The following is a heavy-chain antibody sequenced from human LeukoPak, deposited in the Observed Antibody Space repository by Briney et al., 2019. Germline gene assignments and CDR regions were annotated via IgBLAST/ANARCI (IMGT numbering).Heavy chain of an antibody. CDR1: DYSISSGYY. J-gene: IGHJ6*02. V-gene: IGHV4-38-2*02. CDR2: INHSGST. D-gene: IGHD7-27*01. Sequence: PSETLSLTCSVSDYSISSGYYWGWLRQSPGKGLEWIGEINHSGSTNYNPSLKSRVTMSVDTSKNQFSLKLSSVTAADTAVYYCARPGQLGSLYYGLDVWGQGTTVIVSS. CDR3: ARPGQLGSLYYGLDV.